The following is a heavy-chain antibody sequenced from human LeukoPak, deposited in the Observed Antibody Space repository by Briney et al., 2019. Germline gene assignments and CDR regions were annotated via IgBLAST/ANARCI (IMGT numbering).Heavy chain of an antibody. Sequence: ASVKVSCKASGYTLTSYDINWVRQATGQRLEWMGWMNPNSGNTGYAQKFQGRVTITRNTSISTAYMELSSLRSEDTAVYYCARALGTPYYYYMDVWGKGTTVTVSS. J-gene: IGHJ6*03. CDR3: ARALGTPYYYYMDV. CDR2: MNPNSGNT. D-gene: IGHD3-16*02. CDR1: GYTLTSYD. V-gene: IGHV1-8*03.